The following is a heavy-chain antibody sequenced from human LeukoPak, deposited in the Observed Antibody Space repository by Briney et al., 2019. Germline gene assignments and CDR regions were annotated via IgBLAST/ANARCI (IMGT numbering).Heavy chain of an antibody. CDR1: GRSISSGGYY. J-gene: IGHJ6*04. V-gene: IGHV4-31*03. CDR3: ARGGYYFYYGMDV. CDR2: IYYSGST. Sequence: PSETLSLTCTVSGRSISSGGYYWSWIRQHPGKGLEWIAYIYYSGSTSYHPSLKSRLTISVDTSKNQFSLKLSSVTAADTAVYYCARGGYYFYYGMDVWGRGTTVTVSS.